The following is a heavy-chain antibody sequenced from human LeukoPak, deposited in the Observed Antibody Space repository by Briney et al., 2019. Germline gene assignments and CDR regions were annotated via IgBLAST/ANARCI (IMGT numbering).Heavy chain of an antibody. V-gene: IGHV3-7*01. J-gene: IGHJ4*02. CDR3: ASGVGWESGY. Sequence: GGSLRLSCAVSGSTSSRNFMSWVRQTPEKGLEGGANINQDGSEKNYVDSVKGRFTISRDNAKNSLFLQMNSLRAEDTAIYYCASGVGWESGYWGQGTLVTVSS. CDR2: INQDGSEK. D-gene: IGHD3-3*01. CDR1: GSTSSRNF.